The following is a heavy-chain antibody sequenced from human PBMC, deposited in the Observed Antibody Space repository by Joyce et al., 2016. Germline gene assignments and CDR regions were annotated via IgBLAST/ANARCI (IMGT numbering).Heavy chain of an antibody. CDR3: ARDRNEGYCTSTTCYYYFYYGMDV. V-gene: IGHV4-59*01. CDR1: GGSISSYY. D-gene: IGHD2-2*01. J-gene: IGHJ6*02. Sequence: VQLQESGPGLVKPSETLSLTCTVSGGSISSYYWSWIRQPPGKGLEWIGYINYNGSTNYNPSLKSRVTISLDTSKKQFSLKLSSVTAADTAVYYCARDRNEGYCTSTTCYYYFYYGMDVWGQGTTVTVSS. CDR2: INYNGST.